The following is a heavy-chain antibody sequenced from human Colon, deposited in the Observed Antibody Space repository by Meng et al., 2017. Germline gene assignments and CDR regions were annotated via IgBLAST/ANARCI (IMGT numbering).Heavy chain of an antibody. CDR3: ARHISILGQRGFDY. J-gene: IGHJ4*02. CDR1: VGSISSNW. CDR2: FFHTGRT. D-gene: IGHD3/OR15-3a*01. V-gene: IGHV4-4*02. Sequence: QVHLQQAGPGPVKPSGTLSLTSAVSVGSISSNWWSWVRQPPGKGLEWIGEFFHTGRTNYDPSLKSRVTISVDKSNNQFSLKLASVTAADTAVYYCARHISILGQRGFDYWGQGTLVTVSS.